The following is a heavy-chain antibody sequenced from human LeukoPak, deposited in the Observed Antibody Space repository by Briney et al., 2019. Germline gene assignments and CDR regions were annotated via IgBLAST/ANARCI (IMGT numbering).Heavy chain of an antibody. CDR1: GLTFSSYA. CDR3: ARDPNGSGPDLDC. D-gene: IGHD3-10*01. CDR2: LSGNGGNQ. Sequence: PGGSLRLSCAASGLTFSSYAMNWVRQAPGKGLEWVSGLSGNGGNQYYADSVRGRFTISRDNSKNTLFLQMNSLRAEDTAIYYCARDPNGSGPDLDCWGQGTLVTVSS. J-gene: IGHJ4*02. V-gene: IGHV3-23*01.